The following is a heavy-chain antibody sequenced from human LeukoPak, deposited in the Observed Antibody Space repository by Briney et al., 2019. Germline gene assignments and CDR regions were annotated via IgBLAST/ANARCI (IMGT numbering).Heavy chain of an antibody. J-gene: IGHJ4*02. CDR1: GFTFSSYA. CDR3: ARLEYSSGWFFDY. D-gene: IGHD6-19*01. CDR2: ISYDGSNK. V-gene: IGHV3-30*04. Sequence: GGSLRLSCAASGFTFSSYAMHWVRQAPGKGLEWVAVISYDGSNKYYADSVKGRFTISRGNAKNSLYLQMNSLRAEDTAVYYCARLEYSSGWFFDYWGQGTLVTVSS.